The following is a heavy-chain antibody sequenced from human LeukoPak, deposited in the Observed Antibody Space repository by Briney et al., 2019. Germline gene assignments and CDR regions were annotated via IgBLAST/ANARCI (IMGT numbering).Heavy chain of an antibody. CDR2: IDHSGST. D-gene: IGHD3-10*01. CDR3: ARGLRFHIGSGNWFDL. J-gene: IGHJ5*02. Sequence: KPSETLSLTCAVSGGTFRGFFWSWIRQPPGKGPAWIGEIDHSGSTNYDPSLESRVTLSVDTSKNQVSLTLNSVTAADTAVYYCARGLRFHIGSGNWFDLWGQGTLVTGSS. CDR1: GGTFRGFF. V-gene: IGHV4-34*01.